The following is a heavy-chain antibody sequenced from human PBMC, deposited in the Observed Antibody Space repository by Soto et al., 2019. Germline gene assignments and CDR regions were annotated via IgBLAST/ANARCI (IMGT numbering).Heavy chain of an antibody. CDR1: GYTFTSYG. Sequence: ASVKVSCKASGYTFTSYGISWVRQAPGQGLEWMGWISAYNGNTNYAQKLQGRVTMTTDTSTSTAYMELRSLRSDDTAVYYCASVRYSSSWFYFDYWGQGTLVTVSS. J-gene: IGHJ4*02. V-gene: IGHV1-18*01. CDR3: ASVRYSSSWFYFDY. D-gene: IGHD6-13*01. CDR2: ISAYNGNT.